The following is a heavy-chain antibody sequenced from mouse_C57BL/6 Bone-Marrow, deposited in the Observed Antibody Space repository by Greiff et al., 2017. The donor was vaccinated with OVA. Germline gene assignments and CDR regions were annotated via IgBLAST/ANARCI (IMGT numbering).Heavy chain of an antibody. CDR2: IWSGGST. V-gene: IGHV2-2*01. CDR3: ARGGWVYSNFFDY. D-gene: IGHD2-5*01. CDR1: GFSLTSYG. J-gene: IGHJ2*01. Sequence: QVQLKESGPGLVQPSQSLSITCTVSGFSLTSYGVHWVRQSPGKGLEWLGVIWSGGSTDYNAAFISRLSISKDNSKSQVFFKMNSLQADDTAIYYCARGGWVYSNFFDYWGQGTTLTVSS.